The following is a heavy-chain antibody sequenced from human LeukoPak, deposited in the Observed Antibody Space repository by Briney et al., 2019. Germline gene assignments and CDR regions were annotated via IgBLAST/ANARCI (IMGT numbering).Heavy chain of an antibody. Sequence: KPSETLSLTCAVYGGSFSGYYWSWIRQPPGKGLEWIGEINHSGSTNYNPSLKSRVTISVDTSRNQFSLKLSSVTAADTAVYYCARADYSAARYLDYWGQGTLVTVSS. CDR3: ARADYSAARYLDY. V-gene: IGHV4-34*01. CDR1: GGSFSGYY. CDR2: INHSGST. J-gene: IGHJ4*02. D-gene: IGHD2-21*01.